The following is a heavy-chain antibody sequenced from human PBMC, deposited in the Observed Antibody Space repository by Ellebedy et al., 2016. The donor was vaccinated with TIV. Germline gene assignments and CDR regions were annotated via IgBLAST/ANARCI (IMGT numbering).Heavy chain of an antibody. CDR3: ARDPVGVGPAFDF. V-gene: IGHV3-23*01. CDR1: GLTFSSHA. Sequence: GESLKISCAASGLTFSSHAMSWVRQAPGKGPEWVSSITESGGNTYYADPVKGRFTISRDNSKDTLYLQMNSLRAEDTAIYYCARDPVGVGPAFDFWGQGTMVTVSS. J-gene: IGHJ3*01. D-gene: IGHD4-23*01. CDR2: ITESGGNT.